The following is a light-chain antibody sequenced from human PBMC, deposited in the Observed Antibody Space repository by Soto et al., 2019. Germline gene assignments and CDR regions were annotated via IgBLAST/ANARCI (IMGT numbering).Light chain of an antibody. Sequence: DTQMTQSPSTLSASVGDTVTITCRASQSVSNWLAWYRQKPGKAPKLMIYKASSLERGVPARFSGSGSGTEFTLTISSLQADDFATYYCQQYSSYLYTFGQGTKLEI. CDR1: QSVSNW. J-gene: IGKJ2*01. V-gene: IGKV1-5*03. CDR3: QQYSSYLYT. CDR2: KAS.